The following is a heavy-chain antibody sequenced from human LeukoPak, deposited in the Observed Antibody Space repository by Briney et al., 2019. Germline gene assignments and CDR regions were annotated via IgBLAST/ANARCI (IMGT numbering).Heavy chain of an antibody. J-gene: IGHJ6*02. CDR1: GGSPSISISY. CDR2: IYFSVRT. V-gene: IGHV4-39*05. D-gene: IGHD6-13*01. Sequence: GSPSLTSTLSGGSPSISISYTGWSCVPPGKWLGWIGSIYFSVRTYYNTPLKSGVTLSVETSKTQFSLKLRAVTPADTAVDYCATSGAAAGYYYHGMDVWGQGTTVTVSS. CDR3: ATSGAAAGYYYHGMDV.